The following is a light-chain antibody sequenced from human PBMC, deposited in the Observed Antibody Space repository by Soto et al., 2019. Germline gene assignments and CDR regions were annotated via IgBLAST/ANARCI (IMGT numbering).Light chain of an antibody. Sequence: EIVLTQSPGTLSLSPGERATLSCRASQSVSSSYLAWYQQKPGQAPRLLIYGASTRASDIPDRFSGSGSGTDFTLYISRLEPEDFAVYYCQQYDSSPFTFGQGTKLEIK. CDR1: QSVSSSY. CDR2: GAS. V-gene: IGKV3-20*01. CDR3: QQYDSSPFT. J-gene: IGKJ2*01.